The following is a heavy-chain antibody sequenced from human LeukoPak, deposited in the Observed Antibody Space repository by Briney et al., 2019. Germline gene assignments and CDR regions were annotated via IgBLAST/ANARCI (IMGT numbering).Heavy chain of an antibody. CDR3: AIGVSLPYDFWEKSWFDP. V-gene: IGHV3-21*01. CDR1: GFTFSSYS. CDR2: ISSSSSYI. D-gene: IGHD3-3*01. J-gene: IGHJ5*02. Sequence: GGSLRLSCAASGFTFSSYSMNWVRQAPGKGLEWVSSISSSSSYIYYADSVKGRFTISRDNAKNSLYLQMNSLRAEDTAVYYCAIGVSLPYDFWEKSWFDPWGQGTLVTVSS.